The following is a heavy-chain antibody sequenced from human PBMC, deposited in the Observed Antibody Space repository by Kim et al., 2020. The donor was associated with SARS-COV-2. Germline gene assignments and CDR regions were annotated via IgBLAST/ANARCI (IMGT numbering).Heavy chain of an antibody. V-gene: IGHV3-11*01. CDR1: GFTFSDYY. Sequence: GGSLRLSCAASGFTFSDYYMSWIRQAPGKGLEWVSYISSSGSTIYYADSVKGRFTISRDNAKNSLYLQMNSLRAEDTAVYYCASIYDNYYYDSSGPLYWGQGTLVTVSS. J-gene: IGHJ4*02. D-gene: IGHD3-22*01. CDR2: ISSSGSTI. CDR3: ASIYDNYYYDSSGPLY.